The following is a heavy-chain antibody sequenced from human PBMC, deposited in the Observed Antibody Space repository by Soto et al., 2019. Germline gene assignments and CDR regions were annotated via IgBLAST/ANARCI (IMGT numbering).Heavy chain of an antibody. CDR2: FDWDDDK. CDR3: ARILGDYDYVWGSYRSYYYYGMDV. D-gene: IGHD3-16*02. CDR1: VVAVTTNGKC. Sequence: NPRATRTVTVYFSVVAVTTNGKCVSWIRQPPGKTLEWLSLFDWDDDKYYSTSLKTRLTISKDTSKNQVVLTMTNMDPVDTATYYCARILGDYDYVWGSYRSYYYYGMDVWGQGTTVTVSS. J-gene: IGHJ6*02. V-gene: IGHV2-70*01.